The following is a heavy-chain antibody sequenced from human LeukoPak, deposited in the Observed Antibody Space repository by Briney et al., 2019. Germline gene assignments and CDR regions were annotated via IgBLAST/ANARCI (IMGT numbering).Heavy chain of an antibody. Sequence: GGSLRLSCAASGYTLSDYSMNWVPQATGKGLERISYIGFYSGNTNDAGSVKGRLTISGDKAKISLYLRMNRLRVEDTAVYYCARDYKYAFDNWGQGTLVTVSS. J-gene: IGHJ4*02. V-gene: IGHV3-48*01. CDR2: IGFYSGNT. D-gene: IGHD5-24*01. CDR1: GYTLSDYS. CDR3: ARDYKYAFDN.